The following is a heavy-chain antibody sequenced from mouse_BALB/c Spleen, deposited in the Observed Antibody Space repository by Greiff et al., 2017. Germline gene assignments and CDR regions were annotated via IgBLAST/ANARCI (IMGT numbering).Heavy chain of an antibody. V-gene: IGHV7-3*02. CDR3: ARERPPAY. Sequence: DVKLVESGGGLVQPGGSLRLSCATSGFTFTDYYMSWVRQPPGKALEWLGFIRNKANGYTTEYSASVKGRFTISRDNSQSILYLQMNTLRAEDSATYYCARERPPAYWGQGTLVTVSA. CDR2: IRNKANGYTT. J-gene: IGHJ3*01. CDR1: GFTFTDYY.